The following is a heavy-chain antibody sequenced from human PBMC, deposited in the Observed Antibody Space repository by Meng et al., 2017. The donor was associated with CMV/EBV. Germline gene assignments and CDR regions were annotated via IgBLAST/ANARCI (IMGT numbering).Heavy chain of an antibody. J-gene: IGHJ6*02. D-gene: IGHD6-13*01. CDR2: IYYSGST. Sequence: SETLSLTCTVSGGSVSSGSYYWSWIRQPPGKGLEWIGYIYYSGSTNYNPSLKSRVTISVDTSKNQSSLKLSSVTAADTAVYYCAREDLAAAGLYGMDVWGQGTTVTVSS. CDR1: GGSVSSGSYY. CDR3: AREDLAAAGLYGMDV. V-gene: IGHV4-61*01.